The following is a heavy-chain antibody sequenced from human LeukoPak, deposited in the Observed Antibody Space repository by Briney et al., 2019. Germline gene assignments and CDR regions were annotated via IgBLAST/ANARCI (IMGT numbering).Heavy chain of an antibody. CDR1: GGSISSSSYY. J-gene: IGHJ4*02. V-gene: IGHV4-39*01. Sequence: SETLSLTCTGSGGSISSSSYYWGWIRQPPGKGLEWIGSIYYSGSTYYNPSLKSRVTISVDTSKNQFSLKLSSVTAADTAVYYCARAIPPDYYDSSGPYPPFFDYWGQGTLVTVSS. CDR3: ARAIPPDYYDSSGPYPPFFDY. CDR2: IYYSGST. D-gene: IGHD3-22*01.